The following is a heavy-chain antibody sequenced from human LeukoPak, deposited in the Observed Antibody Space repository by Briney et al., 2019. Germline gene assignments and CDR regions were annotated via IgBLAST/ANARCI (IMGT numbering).Heavy chain of an antibody. Sequence: GRSLGLSCAVSEFIFSSYGMHWVRQAPGKGLEWVAGIWYDGSNKYYADSVKGRFTISRDNSKNTLYLQMNSLRAENTAVYYCARDREPVIAAIDGMDVWGQGTTVTVSS. D-gene: IGHD2-15*01. CDR3: ARDREPVIAAIDGMDV. V-gene: IGHV3-33*01. CDR1: EFIFSSYG. CDR2: IWYDGSNK. J-gene: IGHJ6*02.